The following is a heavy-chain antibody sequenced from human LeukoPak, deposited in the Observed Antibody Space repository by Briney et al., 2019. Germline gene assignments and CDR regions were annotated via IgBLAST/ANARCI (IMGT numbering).Heavy chain of an antibody. Sequence: SETLSLTCAVCGYSISSGSYWGSIRQSPGKGLETIGSIYHSGTNYYNPSLKSRVTMLVDTSKNQFSLNLRSVTAADTAVYYCARDASADRGLLPTHFDYWGQGARVTVSS. D-gene: IGHD3-16*01. J-gene: IGHJ4*02. V-gene: IGHV4-38-2*02. CDR1: GYSISSGSY. CDR2: IYHSGTN. CDR3: ARDASADRGLLPTHFDY.